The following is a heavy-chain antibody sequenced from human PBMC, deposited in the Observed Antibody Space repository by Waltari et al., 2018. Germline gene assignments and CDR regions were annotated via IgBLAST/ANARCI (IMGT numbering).Heavy chain of an antibody. CDR3: ARIAYYYDSSGYLKGYYMDV. CDR2: IFSNDEK. Sequence: QVTLKESGPVLVKPTETLTLTCTVSGFSLSNARMGVSWIRQPPGKALEWLAHIFSNDEKSYSTSLKSRLTISKDTSKSQVVLTMTNMDPVDTATYYCARIAYYYDSSGYLKGYYMDVWGKGTTVTVSS. CDR1: GFSLSNARMG. V-gene: IGHV2-26*01. J-gene: IGHJ6*03. D-gene: IGHD3-22*01.